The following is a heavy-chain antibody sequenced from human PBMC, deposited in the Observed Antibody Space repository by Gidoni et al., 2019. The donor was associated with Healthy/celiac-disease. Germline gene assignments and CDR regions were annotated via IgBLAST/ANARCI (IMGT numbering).Heavy chain of an antibody. J-gene: IGHJ4*02. V-gene: IGHV3-23*01. CDR2: ISGSGGST. CDR3: AKGGECELLGDY. D-gene: IGHD1-26*01. Sequence: EVQLLESGGGLVQPGGSLRLSCAASGFTFSRYAMSWVRQAPGKGLEWVSAISGSGGSTYHADSVKGRFTISRDNSKNTLYLQMNSLRAEDTVVYYCAKGGECELLGDYWGQGTLVTVSS. CDR1: GFTFSRYA.